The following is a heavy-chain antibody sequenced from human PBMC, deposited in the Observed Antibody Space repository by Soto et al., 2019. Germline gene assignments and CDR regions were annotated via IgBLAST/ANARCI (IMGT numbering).Heavy chain of an antibody. D-gene: IGHD5-12*01. CDR1: GFTFSSYA. CDR2: ISGSGGST. Sequence: GGSLRLSCAASGFTFSSYAMSWVRQAPGKGLEWVSAISGSGGSTYYADSVKGRFTISRDNSKNTLYLQMNSLRAEDTAVYYCAKERTRIGYSGYDPAYTPGLLGDHFDYWGQGTLVTVYS. CDR3: AKERTRIGYSGYDPAYTPGLLGDHFDY. J-gene: IGHJ4*02. V-gene: IGHV3-23*01.